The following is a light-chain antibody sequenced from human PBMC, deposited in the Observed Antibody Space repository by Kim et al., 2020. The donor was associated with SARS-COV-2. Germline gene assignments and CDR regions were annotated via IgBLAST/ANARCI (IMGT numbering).Light chain of an antibody. CDR1: SSDVGGYNY. V-gene: IGLV2-14*03. J-gene: IGLJ1*01. CDR3: SSYTSSSTLV. Sequence: GQSITTSCTGTSSDVGGYNYVSWYQQHPGKAPKLMIYDVSNRPSGVSNRFSGSKSGNTASLTISGLQAEDEADYYCSSYTSSSTLVFGTGTQLTVL. CDR2: DVS.